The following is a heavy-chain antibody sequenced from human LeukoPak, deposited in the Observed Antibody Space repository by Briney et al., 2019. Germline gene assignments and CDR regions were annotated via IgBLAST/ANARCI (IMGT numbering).Heavy chain of an antibody. CDR1: GFTFSSYS. Sequence: GGSLRLSCAASGFTFSSYSMNWVRQAPGKGLEWVAFIRYDGSNKYYADSVKGRLTISRDNSKNTLYLQMNSLRAEDTAVYYCAKAGVVVPGAYFDYWGQGTLVTVSS. CDR2: IRYDGSNK. D-gene: IGHD2-2*01. CDR3: AKAGVVVPGAYFDY. V-gene: IGHV3-30*02. J-gene: IGHJ4*02.